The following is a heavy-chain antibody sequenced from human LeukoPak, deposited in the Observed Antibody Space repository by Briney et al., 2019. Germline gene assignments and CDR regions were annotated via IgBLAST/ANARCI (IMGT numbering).Heavy chain of an antibody. D-gene: IGHD2-2*02. V-gene: IGHV3-30*04. CDR1: GFTFNSYA. J-gene: IGHJ4*02. CDR3: AKARWTAAISLDY. Sequence: GGSLRLSCAASGFTFNSYAIHWVRQAPGKGLEWVAVISYDGSNKYYADSVKGRFTISRDNSKNTLYLQMNSLRAEDTAVYYCAKARWTAAISLDYWGQGTLVTVSS. CDR2: ISYDGSNK.